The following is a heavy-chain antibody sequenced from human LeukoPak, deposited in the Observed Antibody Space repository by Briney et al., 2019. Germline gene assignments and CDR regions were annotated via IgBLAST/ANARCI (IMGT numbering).Heavy chain of an antibody. Sequence: SETLSLTCAVYGGSFSGYYWSWTRQPPGKGLEWIGEINHSGSTNYNPSLKSRVTISVDTSKNQFSLKLSSVTAADTAVYYCARGDTAMVSIDYWGLGTLATVSS. J-gene: IGHJ4*02. CDR1: GGSFSGYY. CDR3: ARGDTAMVSIDY. V-gene: IGHV4-34*01. CDR2: INHSGST. D-gene: IGHD5-18*01.